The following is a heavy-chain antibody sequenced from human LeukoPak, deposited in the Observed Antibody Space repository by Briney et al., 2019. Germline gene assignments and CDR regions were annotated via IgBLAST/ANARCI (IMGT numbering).Heavy chain of an antibody. CDR2: IGAAGAHT. J-gene: IGHJ3*02. V-gene: IGHV3-64*02. Sequence: GGSLRLSCAASGVRFSYQDMHWVRQAPGKGLEFVSSIGAAGAHTFYADSAKGRFTISRENFQSTMYLQMDGLRPEDSAVYYCARELGGTKTGGFDIWGQGTVVTVSS. CDR1: GVRFSYQD. CDR3: ARELGGTKTGGFDI. D-gene: IGHD1-14*01.